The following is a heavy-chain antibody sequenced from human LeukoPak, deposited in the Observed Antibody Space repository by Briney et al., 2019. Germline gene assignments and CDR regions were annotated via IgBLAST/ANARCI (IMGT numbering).Heavy chain of an antibody. CDR2: IIPIFGTA. J-gene: IGHJ4*02. CDR1: GGTFSSYA. CDR3: ARGLDYYGSGSYYLPSDY. D-gene: IGHD3-10*01. Sequence: ASVKVSCKASGGTFSSYAISWVRQAPGQGLEWMGGIIPIFGTANYAQKFQGRVTITADESTSTAYMELSSLRSEDTAVYYCARGLDYYGSGSYYLPSDYWGQGTLVTVSS. V-gene: IGHV1-69*13.